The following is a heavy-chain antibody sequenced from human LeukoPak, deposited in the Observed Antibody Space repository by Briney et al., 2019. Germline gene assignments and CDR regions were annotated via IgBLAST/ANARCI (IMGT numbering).Heavy chain of an antibody. V-gene: IGHV3-7*01. J-gene: IGHJ4*02. CDR3: AADSGGSRY. D-gene: IGHD2-15*01. CDR1: GFTFSSYW. Sequence: GGSLRLSCAASGFTFSSYWMSWIRQAPGRGLEWAANIKQDGSEKYYADSVKGRFTISRDNAKNSLYLQMNSLRVEDTAMYYCAADSGGSRYWGQGTLATVSS. CDR2: IKQDGSEK.